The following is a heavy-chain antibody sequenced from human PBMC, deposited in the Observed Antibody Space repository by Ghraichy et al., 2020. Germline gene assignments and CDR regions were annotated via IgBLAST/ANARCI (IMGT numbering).Heavy chain of an antibody. J-gene: IGHJ6*04. V-gene: IGHV3-72*01. Sequence: GGSLRLSCAASGFRFSDHYMDWVRQAPGKGLEWVGRARNKANGYTTEYAASVKGRFTISRDDSKNSLYLQMNSLKTEDTAVYYCASPGTTGSSYYNVVDVWGKGTTVTVSS. CDR1: GFRFSDHY. D-gene: IGHD1-1*01. CDR2: ARNKANGYTT. CDR3: ASPGTTGSSYYNVVDV.